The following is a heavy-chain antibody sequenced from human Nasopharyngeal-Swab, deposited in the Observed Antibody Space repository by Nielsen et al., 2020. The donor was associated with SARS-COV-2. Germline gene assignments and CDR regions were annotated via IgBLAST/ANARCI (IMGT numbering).Heavy chain of an antibody. Sequence: GESLKISCAASGFTFSSYGMHWVRQAPGKGLEWVAVIWYDGSNKYYADSVKGRFTISRDNSKNTLYLQMNSLRAEDTAVYYCARDDLSRGWYIDYWGQGTLVTVSS. CDR1: GFTFSSYG. D-gene: IGHD6-19*01. V-gene: IGHV3-33*01. CDR2: IWYDGSNK. J-gene: IGHJ4*02. CDR3: ARDDLSRGWYIDY.